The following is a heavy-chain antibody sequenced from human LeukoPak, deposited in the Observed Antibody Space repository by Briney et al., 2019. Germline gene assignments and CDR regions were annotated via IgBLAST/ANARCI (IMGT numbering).Heavy chain of an antibody. CDR2: INHSGST. Sequence: SETLFLTCAVYGGSFSGYYWSWIRQPPGKGLEWIGEINHSGSTNYNPSLKSRVTISVDTSKNQFSLKLSSVTAADTAVYYCARGEWELLRSYNWFDPWGQGTLVTVSS. CDR1: GGSFSGYY. V-gene: IGHV4-34*01. CDR3: ARGEWELLRSYNWFDP. J-gene: IGHJ5*02. D-gene: IGHD1-26*01.